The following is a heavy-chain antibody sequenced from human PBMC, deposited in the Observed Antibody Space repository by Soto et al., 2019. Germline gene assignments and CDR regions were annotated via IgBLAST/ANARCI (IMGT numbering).Heavy chain of an antibody. CDR3: ARDPTDYYDSSGYIDY. CDR2: INAGNGNT. J-gene: IGHJ4*02. CDR1: RYTFTSYA. D-gene: IGHD3-22*01. V-gene: IGHV1-3*01. Sequence: SSVKASSKASRYTFTSYAMHWVLQDPGQRLEWMGWINAGNGNTKYSQTIQGRVTITRDTSASTAYMELSSLRSEDTAVYYCARDPTDYYDSSGYIDYWGQGTLVTVSS.